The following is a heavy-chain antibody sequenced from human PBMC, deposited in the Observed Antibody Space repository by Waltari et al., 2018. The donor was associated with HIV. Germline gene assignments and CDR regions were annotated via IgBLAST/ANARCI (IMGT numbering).Heavy chain of an antibody. CDR1: GFTFAEYA. J-gene: IGHJ4*02. Sequence: EVQLVESGGGSVLPGRSLRLSCVGSGFTFAEYAMHWVRQGPGKGLEWVSGISWNSGDVAYADSVKGRFSISKDNAKNSVYLQMNSLRPEDTAFYFCAKGRLFGVDTGSDYWGQGILVSVSS. V-gene: IGHV3-9*01. CDR3: AKGRLFGVDTGSDY. CDR2: ISWNSGDV. D-gene: IGHD3-3*01.